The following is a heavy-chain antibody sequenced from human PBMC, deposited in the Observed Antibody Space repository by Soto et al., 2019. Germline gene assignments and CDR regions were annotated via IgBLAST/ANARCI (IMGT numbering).Heavy chain of an antibody. CDR3: TRGGPAAGFDL. CDR2: MKPSTGDS. J-gene: IGHJ4*02. V-gene: IGHV1-8*01. D-gene: IGHD6-13*01. CDR1: GYTFTTND. Sequence: QVQLVQSGAEVKKPGASVKVSCKASGYTFTTNDIDWVRQASGQGLEWMGWMKPSTGDSGADPECQGRFTMTRDTATSTAYMELSSLRSEDTAVYYCTRGGPAAGFDLWGQGTLVTVSS.